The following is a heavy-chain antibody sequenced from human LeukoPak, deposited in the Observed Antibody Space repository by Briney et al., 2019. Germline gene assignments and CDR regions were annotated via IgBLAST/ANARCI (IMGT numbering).Heavy chain of an antibody. CDR3: ARAGPGRGSSWLDY. CDR2: LGTAGDT. V-gene: IGHV3-13*01. CDR1: GFTFSSYD. Sequence: GGSVRLSCAASGFTFSSYDMHWVRQATGKGLEWVSDLGTAGDTYYPGSVKGRFTISRENAKNSLYLQMNSLRAGDTAVYYCARAGPGRGSSWLDYWGQGTLVTVSS. J-gene: IGHJ4*02. D-gene: IGHD6-13*01.